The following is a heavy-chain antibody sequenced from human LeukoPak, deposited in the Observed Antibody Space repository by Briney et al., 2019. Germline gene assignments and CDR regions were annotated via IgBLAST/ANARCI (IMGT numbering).Heavy chain of an antibody. J-gene: IGHJ4*02. Sequence: PGRSLRLSCAASGFTFSSYAMHWVRQAPGKGLEWVAVISYDGSNRYYADSVKGRSTISRDNAKNSLYLQMNSLRAEDTAVYYCARGPSYGDRSDFLDYWGQGTLVTVSS. D-gene: IGHD4/OR15-4a*01. CDR3: ARGPSYGDRSDFLDY. CDR2: ISYDGSNR. V-gene: IGHV3-30-3*01. CDR1: GFTFSSYA.